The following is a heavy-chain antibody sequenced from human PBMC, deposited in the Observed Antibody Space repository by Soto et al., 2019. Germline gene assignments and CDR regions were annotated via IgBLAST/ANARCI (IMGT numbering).Heavy chain of an antibody. Sequence: GGSLRLSCAASGFTFSSYAMSWVRQAPGKGLEWVSAISGSGGSTYYADSVKGRFTISRDNSKNTLYLQMNSLRAEDTAVYYCAKQGKMKYAINYYYDYMDVWGKGTTVTVSS. CDR2: ISGSGGST. J-gene: IGHJ6*03. CDR3: AKQGKMKYAINYYYDYMDV. CDR1: GFTFSSYA. D-gene: IGHD2-2*01. V-gene: IGHV3-23*01.